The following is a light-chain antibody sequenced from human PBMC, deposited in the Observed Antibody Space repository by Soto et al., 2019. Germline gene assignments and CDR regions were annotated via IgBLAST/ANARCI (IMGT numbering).Light chain of an antibody. CDR1: SGHSSYA. J-gene: IGLJ2*01. CDR2: LNSDGSH. V-gene: IGLV4-69*01. CDR3: QTWGTGIHVV. Sequence: QSVLTQSPSASASLGASVKLTCTLSSGHSSYAIAWHQQQPEKGPRYLMKLNSDGSHSKGDGIPDRFSGSSSGAERYLTISCLQSEDEADYYCQTWGTGIHVVFGGGTQLTVL.